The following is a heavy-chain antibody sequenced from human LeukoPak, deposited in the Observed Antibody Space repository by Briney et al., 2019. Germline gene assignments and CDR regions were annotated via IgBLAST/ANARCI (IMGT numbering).Heavy chain of an antibody. J-gene: IGHJ3*02. D-gene: IGHD6-19*01. CDR3: AKDLEQWLAPDAFDI. CDR1: GYTFTGYY. CDR2: IYPYSGDT. V-gene: IGHV1-2*02. Sequence: SVTVSCKASGYTFTGYYIHWVRQAPGQGLEWMGWIYPYSGDTNYAQNFQGRVTMTRDTSISTAYMELSSLKSDDTAVYYCAKDLEQWLAPDAFDIWGQGTMVTVSS.